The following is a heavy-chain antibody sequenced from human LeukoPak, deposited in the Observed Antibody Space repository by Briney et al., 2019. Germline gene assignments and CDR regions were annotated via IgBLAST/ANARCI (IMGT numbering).Heavy chain of an antibody. CDR1: GFTFSSYS. CDR3: ARDSDRVGATPSFY. V-gene: IGHV3-21*01. D-gene: IGHD1-26*01. J-gene: IGHJ4*02. CDR2: ISSSSSYI. Sequence: GGSLRLSCAASGFTFSSYSMNWVRQAPGKGLEWVSFISSSSSYIYYADSVKGRLTISRDNAKNSLYLQMNSLRAEDTAVYYCARDSDRVGATPSFYWGQGTLVTVSS.